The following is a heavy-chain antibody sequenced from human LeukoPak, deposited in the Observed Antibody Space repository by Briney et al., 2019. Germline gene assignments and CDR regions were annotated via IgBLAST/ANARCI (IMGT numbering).Heavy chain of an antibody. J-gene: IGHJ4*02. D-gene: IGHD3-22*01. CDR2: IYPDSGGT. CDR1: GYTFTGYY. CDR3: ARERITMIVTHPPLPKNFDY. V-gene: IGHV1-2*06. Sequence: ASVKVSCKASGYTFTGYYMHWVRQAPGQGLEWMGRIYPDSGGTNYAQKFQGRVTTTRDTSISTAYMELSRLRSDDTAVYYCARERITMIVTHPPLPKNFDYWGQGTLVTVSS.